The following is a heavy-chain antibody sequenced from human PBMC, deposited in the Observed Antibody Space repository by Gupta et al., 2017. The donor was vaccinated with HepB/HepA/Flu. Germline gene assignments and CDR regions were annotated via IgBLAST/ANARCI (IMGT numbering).Heavy chain of an antibody. V-gene: IGHV3-23*01. J-gene: IGHJ6*03. Sequence: GRFTISRDNSENRVYLQMNSLRVEDTAVYYCAKDLWFWSGMDVWGKGTTVTVSS. CDR3: AKDLWFWSGMDV. D-gene: IGHD3-3*01.